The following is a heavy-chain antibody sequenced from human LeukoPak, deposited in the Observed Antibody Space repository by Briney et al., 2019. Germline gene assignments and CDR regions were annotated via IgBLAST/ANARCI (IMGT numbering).Heavy chain of an antibody. CDR2: SYYTGPT. V-gene: IGHV4-59*01. CDR3: ARDYPHFFDN. J-gene: IGHJ4*02. CDR1: GGSIANYY. D-gene: IGHD3-16*02. Sequence: SETLSLTCTVSGGSIANYYWSWIRQTPGKGLEWIGYSYYTGPTNYNPSLKSRVTISIDTSKSQFSLKLTSVTPADTAMYYCARDYPHFFDNWGQGALVTVSS.